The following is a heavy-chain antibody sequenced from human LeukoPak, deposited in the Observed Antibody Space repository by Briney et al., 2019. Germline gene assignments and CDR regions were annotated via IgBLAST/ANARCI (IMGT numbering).Heavy chain of an antibody. CDR2: IYYSGGT. J-gene: IGHJ3*02. CDR3: ARGSVSLAAAGKRRGNAFDI. V-gene: IGHV4-59*01. CDR1: GGSISSYY. Sequence: SETLSLTCTVSGGSISSYYWSWIRQPPGKGLEWIGYIYYSGGTNYNPSLKSRVTISVDTSKNQFSLKLSSVTAEDTAVYYCARGSVSLAAAGKRRGNAFDIWGQGTMVTVSS. D-gene: IGHD6-13*01.